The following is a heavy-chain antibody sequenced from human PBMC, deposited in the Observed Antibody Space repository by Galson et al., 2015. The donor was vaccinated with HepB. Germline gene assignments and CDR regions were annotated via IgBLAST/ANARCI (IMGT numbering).Heavy chain of an antibody. Sequence: SVKVSCKASGYTFNDYYLHWMRQAPGQGLEWVGWIKPNSGGTSYAQRFQGRVTLTRDTSISTVYMELSRLGSDDTALFYCARAVVSGPRRDFDYWGQGTLVTVSS. CDR2: IKPNSGGT. V-gene: IGHV1-2*02. CDR3: ARAVVSGPRRDFDY. J-gene: IGHJ4*02. D-gene: IGHD6-19*01. CDR1: GYTFNDYY.